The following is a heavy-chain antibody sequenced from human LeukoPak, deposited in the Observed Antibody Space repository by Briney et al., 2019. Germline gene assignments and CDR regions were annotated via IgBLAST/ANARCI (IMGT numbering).Heavy chain of an antibody. V-gene: IGHV4-59*01. CDR2: IFSTGIT. D-gene: IGHD3-3*01. CDR1: GGSISGYY. Sequence: SETLSLTCTVSGGSISGYYWGWIRQTPGKGLEWIGYIFSTGITKFNPSLWNRVTMSVDTSKKQLSMRLISVTAADTAVYYCARTLRFSRTGVNWGQGTLVTVSS. J-gene: IGHJ4*02. CDR3: ARTLRFSRTGVN.